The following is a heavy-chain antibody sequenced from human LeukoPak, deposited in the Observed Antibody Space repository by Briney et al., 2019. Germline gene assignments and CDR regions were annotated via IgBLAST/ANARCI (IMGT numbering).Heavy chain of an antibody. J-gene: IGHJ4*02. Sequence: TSETLSLTCAVYGGSLSGYYWSWIRQPPGKGLEWIGEINHSGSTNYNPSLKSRVTISVDTSKNQFSLKLSSVTAADTAVYYCARYRYSGSYYDYFDYWGQGTLVTVSS. CDR3: ARYRYSGSYYDYFDY. CDR2: INHSGST. CDR1: GGSLSGYY. D-gene: IGHD1-26*01. V-gene: IGHV4-34*01.